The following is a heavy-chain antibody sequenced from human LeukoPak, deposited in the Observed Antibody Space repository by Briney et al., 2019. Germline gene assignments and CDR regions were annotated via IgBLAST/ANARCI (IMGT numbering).Heavy chain of an antibody. D-gene: IGHD3-22*01. CDR3: ARVIYYDLFAFDI. Sequence: GASVKVSCKASGYTFTGYYMHWVRQAPGQGLEWMGWINPNSGGTNYAQKFQGRVTRARDTSISTAYMELSRLRSDDTAVYYCARVIYYDLFAFDIWGQGTMVTVSS. CDR1: GYTFTGYY. V-gene: IGHV1-2*02. J-gene: IGHJ3*02. CDR2: INPNSGGT.